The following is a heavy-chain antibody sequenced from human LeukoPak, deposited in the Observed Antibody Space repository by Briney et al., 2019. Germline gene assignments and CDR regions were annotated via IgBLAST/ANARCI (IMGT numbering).Heavy chain of an antibody. CDR2: ISGSGGST. V-gene: IGHV3-23*01. CDR3: AKGGEYCSSTSCYRVY. D-gene: IGHD2-2*01. CDR1: GFTFSSYA. Sequence: GGSLRLSCAASGFTFSSYAMSWVRQAPGKGLEWASAISGSGGSTYYADSVKGRFTISRDSSKNTLYLQMNSLRAEDTAVYYCAKGGEYCSSTSCYRVYWGQGTLVTVSS. J-gene: IGHJ4*02.